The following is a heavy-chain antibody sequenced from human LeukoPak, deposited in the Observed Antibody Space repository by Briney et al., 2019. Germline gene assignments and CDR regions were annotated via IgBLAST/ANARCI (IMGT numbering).Heavy chain of an antibody. CDR2: IYNTGTT. J-gene: IGHJ5*02. D-gene: IGHD3-3*01. V-gene: IGHV4-59*08. CDR3: ARGGVVLRFLDSWFDP. Sequence: SETLSLTCNVSGGSISSSYWSWIRQPPGKGLEWVGYIYNTGTTNYNPSLNSRVTISVDTSKNQLSLRLSSVTAADTAVYYCARGGVVLRFLDSWFDPWGQGTLVTVSS. CDR1: GGSISSSY.